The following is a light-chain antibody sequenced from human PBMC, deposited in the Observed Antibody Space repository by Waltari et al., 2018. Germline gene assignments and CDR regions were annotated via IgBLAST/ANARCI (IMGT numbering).Light chain of an antibody. CDR1: SGHRSNA. V-gene: IGLV4-69*01. CDR2: VNSDGSH. CDR3: QTGGHGTWV. Sequence: QLVLPQSPSASASLAAPLQLTCPPSSGHRSNAIARHQQPPEKGPRYLMKVNSDGSHSKGDKIPDRFSGSSSGAEHYLTISSLQSEDEADYYCQTGGHGTWVFGGGTKLTVL. J-gene: IGLJ3*02.